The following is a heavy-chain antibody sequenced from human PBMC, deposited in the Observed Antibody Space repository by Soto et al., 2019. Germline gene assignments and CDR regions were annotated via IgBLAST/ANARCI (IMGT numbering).Heavy chain of an antibody. J-gene: IGHJ4*02. CDR3: VRLGGFNEIDF. D-gene: IGHD5-12*01. CDR1: GFSFSSYS. Sequence: EVQLVESGGGLLQPGGSLRLSCAASGFSFSSYSMDWVRQAPRKGLVWVARIDSDGRVTAYADSMKGRFTISRDNGENTPYLQMNSLRVEDTAVYYCVRLGGFNEIDFWGQGTLVTVSS. V-gene: IGHV3-74*01. CDR2: IDSDGRVT.